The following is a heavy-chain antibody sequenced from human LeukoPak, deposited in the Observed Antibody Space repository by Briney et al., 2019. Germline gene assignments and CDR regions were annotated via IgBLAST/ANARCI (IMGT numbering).Heavy chain of an antibody. J-gene: IGHJ4*02. D-gene: IGHD6-19*01. CDR3: ARENIAVAGTVDY. CDR2: INPNSGGT. CDR1: GYTFTGYY. Sequence: GASVKVSCKASGYTFTGYYMHWVRQAPGQGLEWMRWINPNSGGTNYAQKFQGRVTMTRDTSISTAYMELSRLRSDDTAVYYCARENIAVAGTVDYWGQGTLVTVSS. V-gene: IGHV1-2*02.